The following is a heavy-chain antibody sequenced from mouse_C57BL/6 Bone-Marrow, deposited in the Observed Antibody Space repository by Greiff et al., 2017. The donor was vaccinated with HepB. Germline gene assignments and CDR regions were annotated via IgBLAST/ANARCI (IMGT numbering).Heavy chain of an antibody. CDR2: IDPSDSYT. Sequence: QVQLQQPGAELVKPGASVKLSCKASGYTFTSYWMQWVKQRRGQGLEWIGEIDPSDSYTNYNQKFKGKATLTVDTSSSTAYMQLSSLTSEDSAVYYCARRSYPFAYWGQGTLVTVSA. V-gene: IGHV1-50*01. D-gene: IGHD6-5*01. CDR3: ARRSYPFAY. J-gene: IGHJ3*01. CDR1: GYTFTSYW.